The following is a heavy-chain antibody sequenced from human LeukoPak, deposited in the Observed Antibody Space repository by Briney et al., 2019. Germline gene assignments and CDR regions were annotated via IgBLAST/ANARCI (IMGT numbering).Heavy chain of an antibody. CDR3: AKDQRDYDFWSGLDY. CDR1: GFTFSSYG. V-gene: IGHV3-30*18. CDR2: ISYDGSNK. D-gene: IGHD3-3*01. J-gene: IGHJ4*02. Sequence: PGRSLRLSCAASGFTFSSYGMHWVRQAPGKGLEWVAVISYDGSNKYYADSVKGRFTISRDNSKNTLYLQMNSLRAEDTAVYYCAKDQRDYDFWSGLDYWGQGTLVTVSS.